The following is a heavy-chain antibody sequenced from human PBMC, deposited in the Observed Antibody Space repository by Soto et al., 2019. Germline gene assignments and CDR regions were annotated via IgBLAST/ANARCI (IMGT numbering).Heavy chain of an antibody. Sequence: QVQLVESGGGVVQPGRSLRLSCAASGFTFSRYGMHWVRQAPGKGLEWVADIWHNGISKYYADSVKGRFTISRDNSENTLYLQMDSLRVEDTAVYYCARDRDGYDPQFDYWGQGALVTVSS. CDR3: ARDRDGYDPQFDY. V-gene: IGHV3-33*01. J-gene: IGHJ4*02. CDR2: IWHNGISK. D-gene: IGHD5-12*01. CDR1: GFTFSRYG.